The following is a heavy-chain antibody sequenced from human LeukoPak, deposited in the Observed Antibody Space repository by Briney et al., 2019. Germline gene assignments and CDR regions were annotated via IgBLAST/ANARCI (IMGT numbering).Heavy chain of an antibody. Sequence: ASVTVSCKASGYTFTGYHMHWGRQAPGQGLEWMGWINPNSGGTNYAQKFQGRVTMTRDTSISTAYMELSRLRSDDTAVYYCATLLSALETKPWGQGTQVTVSS. CDR1: GYTFTGYH. J-gene: IGHJ5*02. V-gene: IGHV1-2*02. CDR2: INPNSGGT. D-gene: IGHD3-10*01. CDR3: ATLLSALETKP.